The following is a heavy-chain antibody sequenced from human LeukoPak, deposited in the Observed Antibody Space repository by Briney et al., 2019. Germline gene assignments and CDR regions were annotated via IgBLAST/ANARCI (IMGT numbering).Heavy chain of an antibody. Sequence: APVKLCCTASGYTFTSYGISWVRQAPGQGLEWMGWISAYNGNTNYAQKLQGRVTMTTDTSTSRAYMELRSLRSDDTAVYYCARQDIVVVVAATYYYDSSGPEDYWGQATLDTVSS. CDR1: GYTFTSYG. CDR3: ARQDIVVVVAATYYYDSSGPEDY. J-gene: IGHJ4*02. V-gene: IGHV1-18*01. CDR2: ISAYNGNT. D-gene: IGHD2-15*01.